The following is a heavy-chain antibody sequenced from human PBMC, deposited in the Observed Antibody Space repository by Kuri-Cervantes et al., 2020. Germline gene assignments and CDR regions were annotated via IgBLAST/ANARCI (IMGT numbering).Heavy chain of an antibody. CDR2: ISYDGSNK. V-gene: IGHV3-30-3*01. Sequence: GGSLRLSCAASGFTFSSYAMHWVRQAPGKGLEWVAVISYDGSNKYYADSVKGRFTISRDNSKNTLYVQMNSLRAEDTAVYYCAKGKRDYGDYFDYWGQGTLVTVSS. J-gene: IGHJ4*02. CDR1: GFTFSSYA. CDR3: AKGKRDYGDYFDY. D-gene: IGHD4-17*01.